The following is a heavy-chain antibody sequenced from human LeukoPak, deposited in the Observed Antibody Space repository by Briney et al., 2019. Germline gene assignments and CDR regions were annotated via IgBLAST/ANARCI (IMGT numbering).Heavy chain of an antibody. D-gene: IGHD4-23*01. V-gene: IGHV1-2*02. J-gene: IGHJ4*02. Sequence: ASVKVSCKASGYTFTGYYMHWVRQAPGQGLEWMGWINPNSGGTNYAQKFQGRVTVTRDTSISTAYMELSRLRSDDTAVYYCARASGGNSDFDYWGQGTLVTVSS. CDR1: GYTFTGYY. CDR3: ARASGGNSDFDY. CDR2: INPNSGGT.